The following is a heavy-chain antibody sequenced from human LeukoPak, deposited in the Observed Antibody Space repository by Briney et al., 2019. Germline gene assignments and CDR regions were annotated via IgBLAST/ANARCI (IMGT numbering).Heavy chain of an antibody. CDR1: GYTFTSYG. J-gene: IGHJ6*02. Sequence: GASVKVSCKASGYTFTSYGISWVRQAPGQGLEWMGWISAYNGNTNYAQKFQGRVTMTRDTSISTAYMELSRLRSDDTAVYYCARDGSSSSSGYGMDVWGQGTTVTVSS. CDR2: ISAYNGNT. CDR3: ARDGSSSSSGYGMDV. D-gene: IGHD6-13*01. V-gene: IGHV1-18*01.